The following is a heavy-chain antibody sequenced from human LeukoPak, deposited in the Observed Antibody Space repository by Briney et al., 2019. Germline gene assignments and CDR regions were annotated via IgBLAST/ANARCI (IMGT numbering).Heavy chain of an antibody. CDR1: GGSISRSFY. CDR3: ARHRGVGAIETGQTDAFDI. CDR2: IYYSGSA. Sequence: SETLSLTCTVSGGSISRSFYWAWIRQPPGKGLEWIGSIYYSGSAYYNPSLKSRATISVDTSKDQFSLKLSSVTAADTAVYYCARHRGVGAIETGQTDAFDIWGQGTLVTVSS. V-gene: IGHV4-39*01. J-gene: IGHJ3*02. D-gene: IGHD1-26*01.